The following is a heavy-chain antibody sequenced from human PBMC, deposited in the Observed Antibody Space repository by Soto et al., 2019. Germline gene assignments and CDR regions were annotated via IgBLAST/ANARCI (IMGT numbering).Heavy chain of an antibody. Sequence: SETLSLSCTVSGDSISSYSWSWIRQPPGKGLEWIGYIYYNGSTNYNPSLKGRFTISRDNAKNSLYLQMNSLRAEDTAVYYCARVKDGLNHSGMGVCGQGTTVTXSS. CDR2: IYYNGST. D-gene: IGHD5-12*01. CDR3: ARVKDGLNHSGMGV. V-gene: IGHV4-59*12. CDR1: GDSISSYS. J-gene: IGHJ6*02.